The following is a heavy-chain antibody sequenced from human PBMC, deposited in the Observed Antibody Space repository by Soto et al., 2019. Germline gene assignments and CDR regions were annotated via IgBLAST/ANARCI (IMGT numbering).Heavy chain of an antibody. Sequence: QVQLVESGGGLVKPGGSLRLSCAASGFIFSDYYMTWIRQAPGKGLEWISCSSNRDRSIYYADSVKDRFVVSKDNAKNLVYLQMNSLRAEDTAVYFCARAWKIEKFGVISMSKGLDVWGQGTTVTVSS. CDR2: SSNRDRSI. V-gene: IGHV3-11*01. CDR1: GFIFSDYY. J-gene: IGHJ6*02. D-gene: IGHD3-3*01. CDR3: ARAWKIEKFGVISMSKGLDV.